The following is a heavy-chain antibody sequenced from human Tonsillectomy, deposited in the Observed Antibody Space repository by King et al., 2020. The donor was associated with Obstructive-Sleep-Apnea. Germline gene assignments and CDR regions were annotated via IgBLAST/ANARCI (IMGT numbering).Heavy chain of an antibody. CDR2: INPNSGGT. CDR3: ARSGGTHRGKRFGDLDY. Sequence: QLVQSGAEVKKPGASVKVSCKASGYTFTGHHMNWVRQAPGQGLEWMGWINPNSGGTDYAQKFQGRVTMTRDTSISTAYMELISLRSDDTAVYYCARSGGTHRGKRFGDLDYWGQGTLVTVSS. J-gene: IGHJ4*02. CDR1: GYTFTGHH. V-gene: IGHV1-2*02. D-gene: IGHD3-10*01.